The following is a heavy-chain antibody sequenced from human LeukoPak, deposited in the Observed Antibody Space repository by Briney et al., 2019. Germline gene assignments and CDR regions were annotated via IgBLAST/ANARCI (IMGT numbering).Heavy chain of an antibody. V-gene: IGHV1-18*01. CDR1: GYIFISYG. CDR3: ARDVRGIVGMDYFDY. Sequence: ASVKFSCKASGYIFISYGISWVRQAPGQGLEWMGWISAYNGNTKYAQKLQGRVTMTTDTSTSTAYMELRSLRSDDTAGYYCARDVRGIVGMDYFDYWGQGTLVTV. CDR2: ISAYNGNT. D-gene: IGHD3-22*01. J-gene: IGHJ4*02.